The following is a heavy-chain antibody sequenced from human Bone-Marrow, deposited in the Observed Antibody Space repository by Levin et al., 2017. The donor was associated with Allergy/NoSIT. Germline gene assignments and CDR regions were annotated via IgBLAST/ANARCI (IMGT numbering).Heavy chain of an antibody. J-gene: IGHJ3*01. CDR2: IFPGDSET. CDR1: GYSFPNYW. D-gene: IGHD6-19*01. CDR3: AVGGTSPYHAFDV. Sequence: RGESLKISCQGSGYSFPNYWIGWVRQVPGEGLEWMGLIFPGDSETRYRPSFQGQVTFSADKSTSTAYLHLSGLRASDTAVYFCAVGGTSPYHAFDVWGQGTTVTVFS. V-gene: IGHV5-51*01.